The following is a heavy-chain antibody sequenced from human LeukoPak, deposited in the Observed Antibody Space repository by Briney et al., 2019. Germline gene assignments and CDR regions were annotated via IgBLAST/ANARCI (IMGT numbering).Heavy chain of an antibody. Sequence: AGGSLRLSCAASGFTFIDYSRNWVRQAPGKGLEWISYVGISSGNTKYADSVKGRFTISGDSAKNSVFLQMNSLRVEDTAVYYCARDHRYAFDNWGQGTLVTVSS. D-gene: IGHD5-12*01. J-gene: IGHJ4*02. CDR1: GFTFIDYS. V-gene: IGHV3-48*04. CDR3: ARDHRYAFDN. CDR2: VGISSGNT.